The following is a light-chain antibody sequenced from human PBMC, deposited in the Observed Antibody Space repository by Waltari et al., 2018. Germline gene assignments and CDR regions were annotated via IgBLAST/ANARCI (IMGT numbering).Light chain of an antibody. CDR3: SSYRSKPTPAL. CDR1: RSDVGGYRY. Sequence: SARTQPASVSGSPGQSITISCNGTRSDVGGYRYVYWYQQRPGTGPKLIIYDIVNRPSGVSYRFSGSKSGTPASLTISGLQAEYEADYYCSSYRSKPTPALFGGGTKVPVL. CDR2: DIV. V-gene: IGLV2-14*03. J-gene: IGLJ2*01.